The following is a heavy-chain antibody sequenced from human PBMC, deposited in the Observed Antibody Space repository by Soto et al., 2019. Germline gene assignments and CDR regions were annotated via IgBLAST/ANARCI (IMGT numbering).Heavy chain of an antibody. CDR1: GFVFISYA. CDR3: AKDGTTVETPSLA. CDR2: ISTSGVST. J-gene: IGHJ5*02. D-gene: IGHD4-17*01. V-gene: IGHV3-23*01. Sequence: GGSLRLSCAPSGFVFISYAMSWVRQAPWKGLERVSAISTSGVSTYYADSVKGRFTISRDNSKNTLYLQMNSLRVADTAVYFCAKDGTTVETPSLAWGQGTLVTVSS.